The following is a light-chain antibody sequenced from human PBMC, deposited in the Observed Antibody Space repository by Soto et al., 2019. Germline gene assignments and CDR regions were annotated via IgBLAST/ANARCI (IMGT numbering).Light chain of an antibody. Sequence: DIVMTQSPDSLAVSLGERATINCKSSQSVLYSSTNKNYLAWYQQKAGQPPKLLIYWASTRESGVPDRISGSGSGTDITLTISSLQAEDVAVYYCQQYYSSPRTFGQGTKLEIK. CDR2: WAS. V-gene: IGKV4-1*01. CDR3: QQYYSSPRT. CDR1: QSVLYSSTNKNY. J-gene: IGKJ2*01.